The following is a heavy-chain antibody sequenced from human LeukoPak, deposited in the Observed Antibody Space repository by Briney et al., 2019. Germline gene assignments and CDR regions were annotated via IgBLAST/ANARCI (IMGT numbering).Heavy chain of an antibody. CDR1: GYTFSDYY. V-gene: IGHV1-2*02. J-gene: IGHJ5*02. D-gene: IGHD2/OR15-2a*01. CDR2: MNPKSGGT. CDR3: ARPLGSLKEYWWFDP. Sequence: GASVKVSCTASGYTFSDYYIHWLRQAPGQGLEWMGWMNPKSGGTNYAQYFQGRVTMTRDTSSTTVYMDLTRLRSDDTAVYFCARPLGSLKEYWWFDPWGQGTLVTVSS.